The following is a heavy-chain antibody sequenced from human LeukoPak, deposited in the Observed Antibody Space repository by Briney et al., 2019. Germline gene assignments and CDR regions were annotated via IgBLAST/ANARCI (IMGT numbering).Heavy chain of an antibody. V-gene: IGHV1-2*02. CDR2: INPNSGGT. CDR3: ARDGDYGSGSYYLVHFDY. J-gene: IGHJ4*02. Sequence: ASVKVSCKASGYTFTGYYMHWVRQAPGQGLEWMGWINPNSGGTNYAQKFQGRVTMTRDTSISTAYMELSRLRSDDTAVYYCARDGDYGSGSYYLVHFDYWGQGTLVTVSS. CDR1: GYTFTGYY. D-gene: IGHD3-10*01.